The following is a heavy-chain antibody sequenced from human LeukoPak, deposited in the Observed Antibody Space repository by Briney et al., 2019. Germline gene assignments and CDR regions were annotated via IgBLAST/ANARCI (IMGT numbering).Heavy chain of an antibody. Sequence: GGSLRLSCAASGFNFNNYVMSWVRQAPGKGLEWVSVLFVGGASTLFADSVKGRFTISGDTSKNTLYLQMNGLRAEDTAVYFCAKECDYSPGHKFDLWGQGTLVTVSS. CDR1: GFNFNNYV. CDR3: AKECDYSPGHKFDL. J-gene: IGHJ4*02. V-gene: IGHV3-23*01. CDR2: LFVGGAST. D-gene: IGHD4-11*01.